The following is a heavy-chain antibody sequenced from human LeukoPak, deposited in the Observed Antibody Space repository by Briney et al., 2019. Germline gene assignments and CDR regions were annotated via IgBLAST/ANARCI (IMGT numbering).Heavy chain of an antibody. V-gene: IGHV4-39*07. J-gene: IGHJ4*02. CDR3: ARNSGGRFGLRWYKYYFDY. Sequence: SETLSLTCTVSGGSISSSSYYWGWIRQPPGKGLEWFGSMYDSGSTYYTPSLKSRVTISLDTSQNQFSLKLSSVTAADTAVYYCARNSGGRFGLRWYKYYFDYWGQGTLVTVSS. CDR2: MYDSGST. CDR1: GGSISSSSYY. D-gene: IGHD4-23*01.